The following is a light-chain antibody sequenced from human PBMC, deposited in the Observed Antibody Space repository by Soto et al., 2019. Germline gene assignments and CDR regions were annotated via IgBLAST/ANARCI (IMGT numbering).Light chain of an antibody. CDR3: QHRTN. CDR1: QSVSTD. V-gene: IGKV3-11*01. J-gene: IGKJ3*01. CDR2: DAS. Sequence: DIVLTHSPATLSLSPGERATLSCRASQSVSTDLAWYQQKPGQAPRLLIYDASNRATGIPARFSGSGSGTDFTLTISSLEPEDFAVYYCQHRTNFGPGTKVDIK.